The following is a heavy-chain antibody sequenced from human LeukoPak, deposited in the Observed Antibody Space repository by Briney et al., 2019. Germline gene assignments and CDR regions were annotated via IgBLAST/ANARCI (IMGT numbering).Heavy chain of an antibody. CDR2: IIPIFGTA. Sequence: SVKVSCKASGYTFTSYAISWVRQAPGQGLEWMGGIIPIFGTANYAQKFQGRVTITTDESTSTAYMELSSLRSEDTAVYYCARGTGFRRGAPRDAFDIWGQGTMVTVSS. D-gene: IGHD1-14*01. V-gene: IGHV1-69*05. CDR1: GYTFTSYA. J-gene: IGHJ3*02. CDR3: ARGTGFRRGAPRDAFDI.